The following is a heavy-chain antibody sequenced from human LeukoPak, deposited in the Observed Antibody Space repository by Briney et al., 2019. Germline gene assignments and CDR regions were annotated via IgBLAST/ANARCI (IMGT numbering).Heavy chain of an antibody. Sequence: SETLSLTCAVSGGSISSSNWWSWVRQPPGKGLEWIGEIYHSGSTNYNPSLKSRVTISVDKSKNQFSLKLSSVTAADTAVYYCAKGLGSGWYLFEYWGQGTLVTVSS. CDR3: AKGLGSGWYLFEY. J-gene: IGHJ4*02. CDR2: IYHSGST. D-gene: IGHD6-19*01. V-gene: IGHV4-4*02. CDR1: GGSISSSNW.